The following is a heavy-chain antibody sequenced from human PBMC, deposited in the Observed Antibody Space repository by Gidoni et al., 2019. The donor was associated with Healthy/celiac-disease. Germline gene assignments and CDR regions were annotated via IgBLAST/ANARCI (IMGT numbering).Heavy chain of an antibody. D-gene: IGHD2-15*01. CDR3: ARTRRRYCSGGSCYSSWFDP. CDR1: GGSFSGYY. Sequence: QVQLQQWGAGLLKPSETLSLTCAVYGGSFSGYYWSWLRQPPGKRLEWIGEINPSGSTNYNPSRKSRVTISVDTSKNQFSLKLSSVTAADTAVYYCARTRRRYCSGGSCYSSWFDPWGQGTLVTVSS. J-gene: IGHJ5*02. CDR2: INPSGST. V-gene: IGHV4-34*01.